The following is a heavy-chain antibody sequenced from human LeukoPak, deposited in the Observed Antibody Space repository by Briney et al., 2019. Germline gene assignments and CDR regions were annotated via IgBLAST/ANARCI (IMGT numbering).Heavy chain of an antibody. CDR3: AREIGSRGARLGY. D-gene: IGHD3-16*01. CDR2: ISSNGRRT. CDR1: GFTFSSYA. V-gene: IGHV3-64D*06. Sequence: GGSLRLSCSASGFTFSSYAMHWVRQAPGKGLEYVSAISSNGRRTYYADSVKGRFTISRDNSKNTLYLQMSSLRAEDTAVYYCAREIGSRGARLGYWGQGTLVTVSS. J-gene: IGHJ4*02.